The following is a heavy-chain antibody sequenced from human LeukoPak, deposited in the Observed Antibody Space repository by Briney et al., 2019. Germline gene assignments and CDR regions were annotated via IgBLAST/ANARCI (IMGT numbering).Heavy chain of an antibody. CDR3: ARAGGGSSGYFDY. V-gene: IGHV3-30-3*01. CDR2: ISYDGSNK. J-gene: IGHJ4*02. Sequence: GGSLRLSCAASGFTFSSYAMHWVRQAPGKGLEWVAVISYDGSNKYYADSVKGRFTISRDNSKNTLYLQMNSLRAEDTAVYYCARAGGGSSGYFDYWGQGTLVTVSS. CDR1: GFTFSSYA. D-gene: IGHD3-22*01.